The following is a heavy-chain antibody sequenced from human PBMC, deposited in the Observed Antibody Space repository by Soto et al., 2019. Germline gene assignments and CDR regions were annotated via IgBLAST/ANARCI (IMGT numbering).Heavy chain of an antibody. CDR1: GFTFSSHE. V-gene: IGHV3-48*03. Sequence: EVQLVESGGGLVQPGGSLRLSCVASGFTFSSHEMNWVRQAPGKGLEWVSYISSSGSPIDYADSVRGRFTISRDNAKNSVILQMNSLRVEDTAVYYCARDFCPVPTCYDLWGQGVLVTVSS. J-gene: IGHJ4*02. CDR3: ARDFCPVPTCYDL. CDR2: ISSSGSPI. D-gene: IGHD2-2*01.